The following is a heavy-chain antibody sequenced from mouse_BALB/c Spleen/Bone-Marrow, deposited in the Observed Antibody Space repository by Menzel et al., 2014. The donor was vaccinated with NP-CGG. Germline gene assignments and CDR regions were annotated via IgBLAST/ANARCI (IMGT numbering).Heavy chain of an antibody. D-gene: IGHD2-1*01. CDR3: TRSGIYLFAY. CDR1: GYTFTNYY. CDR2: INPSNGGT. J-gene: IGHJ3*01. Sequence: VKLQESGAELVKPGASVRLSCKASGYTFTNYYMYWVKQRPGQGLEWIGEINPSNGGTNFNEKFKSKATLTVDKSSNTTYMQLSSLTSEDSAVYYCTRSGIYLFAYWGQGTLVTVSA. V-gene: IGHV1S81*02.